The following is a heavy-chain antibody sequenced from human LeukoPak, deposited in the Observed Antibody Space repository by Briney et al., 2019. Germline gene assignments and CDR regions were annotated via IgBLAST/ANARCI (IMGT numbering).Heavy chain of an antibody. CDR3: ARFSVAAAGTGWFDP. V-gene: IGHV4-59*01. CDR1: GVSISSYY. CDR2: IYYSGGT. D-gene: IGHD6-13*01. J-gene: IGHJ5*02. Sequence: PSETLSLTCTVSGVSISSYYWSWIRQPPGKGLELIGYIYYSGGTNYNPSLKSRVTISVDTSKNQLSLKLSSVTAADTAVYYCARFSVAAAGTGWFDPWGQGTLVTVSA.